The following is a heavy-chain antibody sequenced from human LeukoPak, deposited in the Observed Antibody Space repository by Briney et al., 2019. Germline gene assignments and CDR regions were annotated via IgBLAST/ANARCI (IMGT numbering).Heavy chain of an antibody. CDR2: IWYDGSNK. D-gene: IGHD6-6*01. Sequence: GGSLRLSCAASGFTFSSYGMHWVSQAPGKGLEWVAVIWYDGSNKYYADSVKGRFTISRDNSKNTLYLQMNSLRAEDTAVYYCARDDSSSGGSDYWGQGTLVTVSS. J-gene: IGHJ4*02. V-gene: IGHV3-33*01. CDR1: GFTFSSYG. CDR3: ARDDSSSGGSDY.